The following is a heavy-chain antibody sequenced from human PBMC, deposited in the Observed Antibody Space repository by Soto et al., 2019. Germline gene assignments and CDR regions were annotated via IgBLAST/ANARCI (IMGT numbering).Heavy chain of an antibody. D-gene: IGHD3-3*01. CDR2: IIPILGIA. CDR3: ARAARYDFWYFDY. CDR1: GGTFSSYT. V-gene: IGHV1-69*02. J-gene: IGHJ4*02. Sequence: GASVKVSCKASGGTFSSYTISWVRQAPGQGLEWMGRIIPILGIANYAQKFQGRVTITADKSTSTAYMELSSLRSEDTAVYYCARAARYDFWYFDYWGQGTLVTVSS.